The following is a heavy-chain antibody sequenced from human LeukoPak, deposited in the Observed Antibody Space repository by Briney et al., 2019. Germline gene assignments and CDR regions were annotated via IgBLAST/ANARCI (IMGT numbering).Heavy chain of an antibody. CDR3: VRDGGVSGYDLLDY. V-gene: IGHV3-7*01. Sequence: HPGGSLRLSCAASGFTFSNYWMTWVRQAPGKGLEWVAHINQDGCKEYYMDSVKARFTISRDNAKNSLSLQMNSLGAEDTAVYYCVRDGGVSGYDLLDYWGQGTLVTVSS. CDR1: GFTFSNYW. CDR2: INQDGCKE. J-gene: IGHJ4*02. D-gene: IGHD5-12*01.